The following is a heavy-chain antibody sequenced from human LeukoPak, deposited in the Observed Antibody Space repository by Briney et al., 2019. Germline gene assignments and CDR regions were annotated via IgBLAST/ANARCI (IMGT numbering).Heavy chain of an antibody. D-gene: IGHD2-2*01. CDR1: GFTFSSYW. CDR2: IKQDGSEK. CDR3: ARTIPAAIGYAFDI. Sequence: GGSLRLSCAASGFTFSSYWMSWVRQAPGKGLEWVANIKQDGSEKYYVDSVKGRFTISRDNAKNSLYLQMNSLRAEDTAVYYCARTIPAAIGYAFDIWGQGTMVTVSS. J-gene: IGHJ3*02. V-gene: IGHV3-7*01.